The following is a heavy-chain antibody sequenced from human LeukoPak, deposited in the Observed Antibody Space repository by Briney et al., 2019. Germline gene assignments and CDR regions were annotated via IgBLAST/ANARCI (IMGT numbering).Heavy chain of an antibody. CDR1: GFTFSSYA. Sequence: GVSLRLSCAASGFTFSSYAMSWVRQAPGKGLEWVSAISGSGGSTYYTDSVKGRCTISRDNSKNTLYLQMNSLRAEDTAVYYCAKCPGVSQQLVDYWGQGTLVTVSS. CDR3: AKCPGVSQQLVDY. D-gene: IGHD6-13*01. CDR2: ISGSGGST. V-gene: IGHV3-23*01. J-gene: IGHJ4*02.